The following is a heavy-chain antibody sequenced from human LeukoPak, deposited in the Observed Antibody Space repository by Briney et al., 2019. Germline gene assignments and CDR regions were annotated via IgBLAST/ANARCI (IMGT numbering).Heavy chain of an antibody. D-gene: IGHD2-15*01. Sequence: GGSLRLSCAASEFSVGSNYMTWVRQAPGKGLEWVSAISGSGGSTYYADSVKGRFTISRDNSKNTLYLQMNSLRAEDTAVYYCAKDPYRYCSGGSCVDWGQGTLVTVSS. V-gene: IGHV3-23*01. CDR3: AKDPYRYCSGGSCVD. CDR2: ISGSGGST. J-gene: IGHJ4*02. CDR1: EFSVGSNY.